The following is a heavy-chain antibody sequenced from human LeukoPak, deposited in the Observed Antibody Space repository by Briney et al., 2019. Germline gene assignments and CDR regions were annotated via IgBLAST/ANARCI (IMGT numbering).Heavy chain of an antibody. CDR3: ARQRIAAAAPFDY. V-gene: IGHV4-39*01. CDR1: GGSISSSSYY. J-gene: IGHJ4*02. Sequence: SETLSLTCTVSGGSISSSSYYWGWIRQPPGKGLEWIGSIYYSGSTYYNPSLKSRVTISVDTSKNQFSLKLSSVTAADTAVYYCARQRIAAAAPFDYWGQGTLVAVSS. D-gene: IGHD6-13*01. CDR2: IYYSGST.